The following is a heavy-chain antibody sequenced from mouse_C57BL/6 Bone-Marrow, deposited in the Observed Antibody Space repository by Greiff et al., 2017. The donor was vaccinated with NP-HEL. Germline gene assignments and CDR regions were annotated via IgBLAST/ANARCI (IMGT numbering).Heavy chain of an antibody. Sequence: VQLQQSGAELARPGASVKLSCKASGYTFTSYGISWVKQRTGQGLEWIGEIYPRSGNTYYNEKFKGKATLTADKSSSTAYMELRSLTSEDSAVYFCARKLGDFDYWGRGTTLTVSS. V-gene: IGHV1-81*01. J-gene: IGHJ2*01. CDR3: ARKLGDFDY. CDR2: IYPRSGNT. CDR1: GYTFTSYG. D-gene: IGHD4-1*01.